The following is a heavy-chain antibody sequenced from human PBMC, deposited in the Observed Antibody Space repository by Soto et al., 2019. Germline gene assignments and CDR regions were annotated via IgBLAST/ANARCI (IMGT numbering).Heavy chain of an antibody. D-gene: IGHD2-8*02. V-gene: IGHV1-2*02. CDR3: AREISGGGTLNWFDP. J-gene: IGHJ5*02. Sequence: ASVKVSCKASGYNFSDYYIHWVRQAPGQGLEWLGWVSPKSGGTNYAQKFKGRVTMTRDTSSNTVYMDLSGLKSDDTAVFYCAREISGGGTLNWFDPGGQGTLVTVSS. CDR2: VSPKSGGT. CDR1: GYNFSDYY.